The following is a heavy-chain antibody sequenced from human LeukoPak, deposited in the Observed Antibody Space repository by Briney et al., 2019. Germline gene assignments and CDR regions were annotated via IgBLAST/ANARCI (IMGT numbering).Heavy chain of an antibody. D-gene: IGHD3-9*01. Sequence: GASVKVSCKASGYTFTSYDINWVRQATGQGLEWMGWMNPNSGNTGYAQKFQGRVTMTRNTSTSTAYMELSSLRSEDTAVYYCARARSLRYFDWSVRYYFDYWGQGTLVTVSS. CDR2: MNPNSGNT. J-gene: IGHJ4*02. CDR1: GYTFTSYD. CDR3: ARARSLRYFDWSVRYYFDY. V-gene: IGHV1-8*01.